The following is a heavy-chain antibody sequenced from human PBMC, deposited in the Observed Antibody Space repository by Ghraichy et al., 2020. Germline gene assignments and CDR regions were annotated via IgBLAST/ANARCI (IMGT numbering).Heavy chain of an antibody. J-gene: IGHJ4*02. V-gene: IGHV3-30*18. Sequence: GGSLRLSCAASGFTFSSYGMHWVRQAPGKGLEWAAVISYDGSNKYYADSVRGRFTISRDNSKNTLYLQMNSLRAEDTAVYYCAKDLVLYGSGTYDTYFDFWGQGTLVTVSS. D-gene: IGHD3-10*01. CDR2: ISYDGSNK. CDR3: AKDLVLYGSGTYDTYFDF. CDR1: GFTFSSYG.